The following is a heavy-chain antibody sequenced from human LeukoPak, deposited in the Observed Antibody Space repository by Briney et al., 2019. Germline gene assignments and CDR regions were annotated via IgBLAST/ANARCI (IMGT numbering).Heavy chain of an antibody. V-gene: IGHV3-23*01. Sequence: GGSLRLSCAASGFTFSSYAMSWVRQAPGKGLEWVSAISGSGGSTYYADSVKGRFTISRDNAKNSLYLQMNSLRAEDTAVYYCARGRITGTLEYYFDYWGQGTLVTVSS. CDR1: GFTFSSYA. D-gene: IGHD1-7*01. CDR2: ISGSGGST. CDR3: ARGRITGTLEYYFDY. J-gene: IGHJ4*02.